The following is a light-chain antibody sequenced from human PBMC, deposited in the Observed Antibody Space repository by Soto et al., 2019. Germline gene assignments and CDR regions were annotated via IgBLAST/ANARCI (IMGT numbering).Light chain of an antibody. CDR2: TSG. V-gene: IGKV1-39*01. Sequence: IHMTQSPSSLSASVGARITVTCRASQRITTYVNWYQLKPGEAPKLLISTSGTLQRGVPSRFSGSGSGTDFTLTITRLQPADFATYFCQQNYSTPYTFGRGTKLDIK. CDR3: QQNYSTPYT. CDR1: QRITTY. J-gene: IGKJ2*01.